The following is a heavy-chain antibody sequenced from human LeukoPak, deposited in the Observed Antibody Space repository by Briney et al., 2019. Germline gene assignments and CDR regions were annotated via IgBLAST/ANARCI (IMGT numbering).Heavy chain of an antibody. CDR2: IYYRGST. V-gene: IGHV4-61*05. Sequence: KTSETLSLTCTVSGGSISSSSYYWGWLRQPPGKGLQWIVYIYYRGSTNYNPSLKSRVNISVDTSKNQFSLKLSSVTAADTAVYYCARTSEGYCSSSRCWPYYYYMDVWGKGTTVTISS. CDR1: GGSISSSSYY. CDR3: ARTSEGYCSSSRCWPYYYYMDV. D-gene: IGHD2-2*01. J-gene: IGHJ6*03.